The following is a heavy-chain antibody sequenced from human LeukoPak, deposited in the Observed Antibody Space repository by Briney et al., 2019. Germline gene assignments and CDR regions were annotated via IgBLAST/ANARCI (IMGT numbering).Heavy chain of an antibody. Sequence: PSETLSLTCAVYGGSFSGYYWSWLRQPPGKGLEWIGEINHSGSTNYNPSLKSRVTISVDTSKNQFSLKLSSVTAADTAVYYCARLALPGYSSSWYSVDYWGQGTLVTVSS. CDR1: GGSFSGYY. CDR2: INHSGST. D-gene: IGHD6-13*01. V-gene: IGHV4-34*01. J-gene: IGHJ4*02. CDR3: ARLALPGYSSSWYSVDY.